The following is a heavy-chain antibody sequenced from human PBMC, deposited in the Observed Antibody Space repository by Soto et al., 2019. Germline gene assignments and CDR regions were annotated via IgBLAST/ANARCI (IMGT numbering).Heavy chain of an antibody. J-gene: IGHJ4*02. V-gene: IGHV1-46*01. D-gene: IGHD3-3*01. Sequence: ASVKVSCKASGYTFTSYYMRWVRQAPGQGLEWMGIINPSCGSTSYAQKFQGRVTMTRDTSTSTVYMELSSLRSEDTAVYYCARDLVPVFPDSDFWSGYSYPDYWGQGTLVTFSS. CDR1: GYTFTSYY. CDR2: INPSCGST. CDR3: ARDLVPVFPDSDFWSGYSYPDY.